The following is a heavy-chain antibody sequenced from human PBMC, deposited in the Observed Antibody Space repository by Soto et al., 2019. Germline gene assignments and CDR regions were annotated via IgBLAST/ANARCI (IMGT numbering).Heavy chain of an antibody. CDR2: ISYDGSNK. CDR1: GFPFSSYG. V-gene: IGHV3-30*18. J-gene: IGHJ6*02. CDR3: AKAGILWFGELDYYYYGMDV. D-gene: IGHD3-10*01. Sequence: GGSLRLSCAASGFPFSSYGMHWVRQAPGKGLEWVAVISYDGSNKYYADSVKGRFTISRDNSKNTLYLQMNSLRAEDTAVYYCAKAGILWFGELDYYYYGMDVWGQGTTVTVSS.